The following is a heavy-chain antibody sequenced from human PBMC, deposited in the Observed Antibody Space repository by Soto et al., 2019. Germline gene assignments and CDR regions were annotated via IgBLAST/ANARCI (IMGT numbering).Heavy chain of an antibody. Sequence: PGGSLRLSCAASGFTFSSYEMNWVRQAPGKGLEWVSYISSSGSTIYYADSVKGRFTISRDNAKNSLYLQMNSLRAEDTAVYYCARGAGLYYYDSSGYCYWGKGTLVTVSS. D-gene: IGHD3-22*01. J-gene: IGHJ4*02. CDR1: GFTFSSYE. V-gene: IGHV3-48*03. CDR3: ARGAGLYYYDSSGYCY. CDR2: ISSSGSTI.